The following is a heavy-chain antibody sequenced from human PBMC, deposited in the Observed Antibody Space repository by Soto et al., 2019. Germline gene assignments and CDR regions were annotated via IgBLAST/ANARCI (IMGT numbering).Heavy chain of an antibody. D-gene: IGHD3-22*01. V-gene: IGHV1-69*06. CDR3: ASDYYYDSSGYYFRWFDP. CDR1: GCTFSSYA. CDR2: IIPIFGTA. Sequence: SVKVSCKASGCTFSSYAISWVRQAPGQGLEWMGGIIPIFGTASYAQKFQGRVTITADKSTSTAYMELSSLRSEDTAVYYCASDYYYDSSGYYFRWFDPWGQGTLVTVSS. J-gene: IGHJ5*02.